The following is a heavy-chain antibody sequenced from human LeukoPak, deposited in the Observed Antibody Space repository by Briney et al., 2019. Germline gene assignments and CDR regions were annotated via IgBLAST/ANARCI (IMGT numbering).Heavy chain of an antibody. Sequence: PSETLSLTCTVSGGSISSYYWSWIRQPPGKGLEWIGYIYYSGSTNYNPSLKSRVTISVDTSKNQFSLKLSSVTAADTAVYYCARGIPSGWYDYWGQGTLVTVSS. D-gene: IGHD6-19*01. CDR2: IYYSGST. CDR3: ARGIPSGWYDY. V-gene: IGHV4-59*12. J-gene: IGHJ4*02. CDR1: GGSISSYY.